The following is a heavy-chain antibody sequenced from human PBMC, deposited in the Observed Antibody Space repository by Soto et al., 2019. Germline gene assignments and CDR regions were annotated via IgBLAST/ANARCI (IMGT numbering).Heavy chain of an antibody. CDR1: GGSISSSSYY. CDR2: IYYSGST. CDR3: ARHVRRSSSWYSGGNNYGMDV. J-gene: IGHJ6*02. D-gene: IGHD6-13*01. V-gene: IGHV4-39*01. Sequence: LSETLSLTCTVSGGSISSSSYYWGWIRQPPGKGLEWIGSIYYSGSTYYNPSLKSRVTISVDTSKNQFSLKLSSVTAADTAVYYCARHVRRSSSWYSGGNNYGMDVWGQGTTVTVSS.